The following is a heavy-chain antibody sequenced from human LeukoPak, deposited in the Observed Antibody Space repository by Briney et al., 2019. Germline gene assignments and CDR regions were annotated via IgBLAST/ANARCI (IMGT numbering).Heavy chain of an antibody. V-gene: IGHV4-31*03. CDR2: IYYSGST. CDR3: ARAKALDTAMATGAFDI. Sequence: PSETLSLTCTVSGDSISSGGYYWRWLRQHPGKGLEWIVYIYYSGSTYYNPSLKSRVTISVDTSKNQFSLKLSSVTAADTAVYYCARAKALDTAMATGAFDIWGQGTMVTVSS. D-gene: IGHD5-18*01. J-gene: IGHJ3*02. CDR1: GDSISSGGYY.